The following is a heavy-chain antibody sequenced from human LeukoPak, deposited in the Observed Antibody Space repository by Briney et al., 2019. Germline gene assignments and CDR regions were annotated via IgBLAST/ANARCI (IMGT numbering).Heavy chain of an antibody. CDR1: GFTFDDHG. V-gene: IGHV3-20*04. Sequence: GSLRLSCAASGFTFDDHGMNWVRQAPGKGLEWVSGITWNGGTTGYADSVRGRFTISRDNAKNSLYLQMNSLTVEDTAVYYCARLLKFEESGYRPSEQWGQGSLVTVSS. J-gene: IGHJ4*02. CDR3: ARLLKFEESGYRPSEQ. D-gene: IGHD3-22*01. CDR2: ITWNGGTT.